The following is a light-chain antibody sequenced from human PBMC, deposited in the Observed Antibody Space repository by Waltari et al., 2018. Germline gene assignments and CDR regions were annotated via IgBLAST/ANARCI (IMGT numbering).Light chain of an antibody. CDR1: QSSSSW. Sequence: DIQMTQSPSTLSASVGDRVTITCRASQSSSSWLAWYQQKPGKAPKLLIYKASSLESGVPSRFSGSGSGTEFTLTISSLQPDDFATYYCQQYNSYPVGFGQGTKVEIK. CDR3: QQYNSYPVG. CDR2: KAS. J-gene: IGKJ1*01. V-gene: IGKV1-5*03.